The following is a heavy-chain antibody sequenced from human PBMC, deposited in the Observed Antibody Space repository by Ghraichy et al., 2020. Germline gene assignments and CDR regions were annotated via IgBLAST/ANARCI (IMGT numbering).Heavy chain of an antibody. V-gene: IGHV4-31*01. CDR2: IYYSGST. CDR1: GGSISSGGYY. D-gene: IGHD6-13*01. J-gene: IGHJ5*02. CDR3: ARGLQQLGQGGWFDP. Sequence: SQTLSLTCTVSGGSISSGGYYWNWIRQHPGKGLEWIGYIYYSGSTYYNPSLKSLVTISVETSKNQFSLKLSSVTAADTAVYYCARGLQQLGQGGWFDPWGQGTLVTVSS.